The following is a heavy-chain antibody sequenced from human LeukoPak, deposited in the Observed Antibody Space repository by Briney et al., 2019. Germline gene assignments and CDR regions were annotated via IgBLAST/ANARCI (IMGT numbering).Heavy chain of an antibody. V-gene: IGHV4-39*02. D-gene: IGHD3-22*01. CDR1: GGSISSSSYY. J-gene: IGHJ6*02. Sequence: SETLSLTCTVSGGSISSSSYYWGWIRQPPGKGLEWIGSIYYSGSTYYNPSLKSRVTISVDTSKNQFSLKLSSVTAADTAVYYCARDRNYDSTYGMDVWGQGTTVTVSS. CDR2: IYYSGST. CDR3: ARDRNYDSTYGMDV.